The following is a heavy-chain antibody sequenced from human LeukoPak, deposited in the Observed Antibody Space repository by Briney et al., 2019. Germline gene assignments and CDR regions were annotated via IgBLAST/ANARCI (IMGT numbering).Heavy chain of an antibody. CDR1: GFTFSKYD. CDR2: ISDDGTFT. J-gene: IGHJ4*02. CDR3: TRDPYRDAPDYFDS. Sequence: GGSLLLSCAASGFTFSKYDMQGGRQEPGKGREGVAVISDDGTFTFYGASVRGRLTISGDSSKNKLYLQMNSVRPEDRAVYSCTRDPYRDAPDYFDSWGQGTLVTVSS. V-gene: IGHV3-30*04. D-gene: IGHD1-14*01.